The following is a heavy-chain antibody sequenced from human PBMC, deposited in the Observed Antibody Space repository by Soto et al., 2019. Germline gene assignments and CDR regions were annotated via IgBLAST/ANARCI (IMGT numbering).Heavy chain of an antibody. J-gene: IGHJ5*02. V-gene: IGHV4-59*01. Sequence: SETLSLTCTVSGGSISSYCWSWIRQPPGKGLEWIGYIYYSGSTNYNPSLKSRVTISVDTSKNQFSLKLSSVTAADTAVYYCARDLNWFDPWGQGTLVTVSS. CDR3: ARDLNWFDP. CDR2: IYYSGST. CDR1: GGSISSYC.